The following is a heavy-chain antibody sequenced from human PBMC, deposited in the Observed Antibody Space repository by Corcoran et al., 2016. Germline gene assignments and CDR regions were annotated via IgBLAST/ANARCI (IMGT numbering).Heavy chain of an antibody. CDR2: MNPNSGNT. Sequence: QVQLVQSGAEVKKPGASVKVSCKASGYTFTSYDINWVRQATGQGLEWMGWMNPNSGNTGYAQKFQGRVTMTRNTSISTAYMELSSLRSEDTAVYYGARLSTEAAACMGWFDPWGQGTLVTVSS. V-gene: IGHV1-8*01. CDR1: GYTFTSYD. CDR3: ARLSTEAAACMGWFDP. J-gene: IGHJ5*02. D-gene: IGHD6-13*01.